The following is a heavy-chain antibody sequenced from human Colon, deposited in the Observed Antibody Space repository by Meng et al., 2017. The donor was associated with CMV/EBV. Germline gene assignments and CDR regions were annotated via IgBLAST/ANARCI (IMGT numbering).Heavy chain of an antibody. CDR1: GFSVGSNY. CDR3: ARSGFPPNGLFAEQRDDP. Sequence: GASLKISCAASGFSVGSNYMTWIRQTPEGGLEWVSVIYVNGKTEYVESVKGRFTISRDSSKNILYLQMNSLRVEDTAIYYCARSGFPPNGLFAEQRDDPWGQGTLVTVSS. J-gene: IGHJ5*02. D-gene: IGHD2-8*01. V-gene: IGHV3-53*01. CDR2: IYVNGKT.